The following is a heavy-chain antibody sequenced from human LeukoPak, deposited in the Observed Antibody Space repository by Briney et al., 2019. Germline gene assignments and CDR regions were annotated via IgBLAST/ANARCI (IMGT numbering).Heavy chain of an antibody. CDR3: VRRGGLYCSSTSCYRFNWFDP. D-gene: IGHD2-2*02. Sequence: PSETLSLTCTVSGASFKGNFWTWVRQSPGKGLEWIGYIDSSGNTSYHPSLQSRVTMSIDTSQNQFFLRLRYVTAADTAVYYCVRRGGLYCSSTSCYRFNWFDPWGQGTLVTVSS. CDR2: IDSSGNT. J-gene: IGHJ5*02. CDR1: GASFKGNF. V-gene: IGHV4-59*08.